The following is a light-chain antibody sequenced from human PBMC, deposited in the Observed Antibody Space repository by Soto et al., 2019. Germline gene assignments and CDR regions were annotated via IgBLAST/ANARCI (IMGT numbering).Light chain of an antibody. J-gene: IGKJ1*01. CDR3: KHDNSYSEA. Sequence: DIQMTQSPSTLSGSVGDRVTITCRASQTISSWLAWYQQKPGKAPKLLIYKASTLKSGVPSRFSGSGSGTEFTHTISSRQPDDCATYYCKHDNSYSEACGQGTKVELK. V-gene: IGKV1-5*03. CDR1: QTISSW. CDR2: KAS.